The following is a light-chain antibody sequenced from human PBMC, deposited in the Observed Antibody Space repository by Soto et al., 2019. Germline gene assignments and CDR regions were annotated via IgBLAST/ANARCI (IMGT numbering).Light chain of an antibody. CDR2: DAS. Sequence: EIVLTQSPATLSLSPGERATLSCRASQSVSSYLAWYQQKPGQAPRLLIYDASNRATGSPARFSSSGSGTDFTLTISSLEPEDFAVYYCQRRSNWPITFGQGTRLEMK. CDR3: QRRSNWPIT. V-gene: IGKV3-11*01. J-gene: IGKJ5*01. CDR1: QSVSSY.